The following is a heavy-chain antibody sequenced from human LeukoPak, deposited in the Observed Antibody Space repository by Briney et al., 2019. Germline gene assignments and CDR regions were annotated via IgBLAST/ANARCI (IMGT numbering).Heavy chain of an antibody. CDR2: ISSDGSNK. CDR1: GFTFSRYG. D-gene: IGHD3-22*01. CDR3: ARGSGYWDAFDI. J-gene: IGHJ3*02. Sequence: GGSLRLSCAASGFTFSRYGMHWVRRAPGKGLEWVATISSDGSNKNYADSMKGRFTISRDNAKNSLYLQMNSLRGEDTAVYYCARGSGYWDAFDIWGQGTMVTVSS. V-gene: IGHV3-30*03.